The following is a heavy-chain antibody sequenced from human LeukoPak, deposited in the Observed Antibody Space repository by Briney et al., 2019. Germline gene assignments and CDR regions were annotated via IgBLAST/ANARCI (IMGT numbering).Heavy chain of an antibody. CDR1: GFTFSSDN. Sequence: GGSLRLSCAASGFTFSSDNMNWVRQAPGKGLEWVSSISSSSSYIFYADSVTGRFTVSRDNAKKSLFLQMNSLRVEDTAVYYCARGHISSSGYYAMNWFDPWGQGTLVTVSS. J-gene: IGHJ5*02. D-gene: IGHD3-3*01. CDR3: ARGHISSSGYYAMNWFDP. CDR2: ISSSSSYI. V-gene: IGHV3-21*01.